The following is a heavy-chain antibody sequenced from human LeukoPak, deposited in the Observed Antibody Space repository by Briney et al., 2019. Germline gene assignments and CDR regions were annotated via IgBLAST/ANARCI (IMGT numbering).Heavy chain of an antibody. V-gene: IGHV1-18*01. D-gene: IGHD6-19*01. CDR2: ISAYNGNT. J-gene: IGHJ5*02. CDR3: ARAGYSSGWYSPNWFDP. Sequence: ASVKVSCKASGYTFTSYDINWVRQAPGQGLEWMGWISAYNGNTNYAQKLQGRVTMTTDTSTSTAYMELRSLRSDDTAVYYCARAGYSSGWYSPNWFDPWGQGTLVTVSS. CDR1: GYTFTSYD.